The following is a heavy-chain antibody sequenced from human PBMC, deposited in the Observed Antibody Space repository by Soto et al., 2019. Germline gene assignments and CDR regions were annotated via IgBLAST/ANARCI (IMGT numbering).Heavy chain of an antibody. V-gene: IGHV6-1*01. CDR3: VRLIGNSWLDF. D-gene: IGHD1-26*01. CDR2: TYYRSKWYN. Sequence: PSQPLSLTCDISGDSVSSSSVTWNWIRQSPSRGLEWLGRTYYRSKWYNDYAESVKSRITINPDTSKNQFSLHLNSVTPEDTAVYYCVRLIGNSWLDFWGQGTLVTVSS. J-gene: IGHJ5*01. CDR1: GDSVSSSSVT.